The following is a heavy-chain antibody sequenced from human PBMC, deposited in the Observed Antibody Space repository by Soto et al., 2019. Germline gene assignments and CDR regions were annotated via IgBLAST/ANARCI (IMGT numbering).Heavy chain of an antibody. D-gene: IGHD6-19*01. V-gene: IGHV1-46*01. Sequence: ASVKVSCKASGYTFTSYYMHWVRQAPGQGLEWMGIINPSGGSTSYAQKFQGRVTMTRDTSTSTAYMELRSLRSDDTAVYYCARDFRAVAGPDPWGQGTLVTVSS. CDR1: GYTFTSYY. CDR2: INPSGGST. J-gene: IGHJ5*02. CDR3: ARDFRAVAGPDP.